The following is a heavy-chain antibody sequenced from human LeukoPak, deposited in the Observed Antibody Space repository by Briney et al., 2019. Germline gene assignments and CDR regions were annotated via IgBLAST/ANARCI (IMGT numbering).Heavy chain of an antibody. Sequence: GGSLRLSCSASGFTFSSYAMHWVRQAPGKGLEYVSAISSNGGSTYYADLVKGRFTISRDNSKNTLYLQMSSLRAEDTAVYYCVKDEYSSSWYDYFDYWGQGTLVTVSS. D-gene: IGHD6-13*01. CDR3: VKDEYSSSWYDYFDY. V-gene: IGHV3-64D*09. CDR2: ISSNGGST. J-gene: IGHJ4*02. CDR1: GFTFSSYA.